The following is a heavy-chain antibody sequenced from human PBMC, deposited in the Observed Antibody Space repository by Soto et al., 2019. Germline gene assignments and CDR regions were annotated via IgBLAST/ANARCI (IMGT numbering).Heavy chain of an antibody. J-gene: IGHJ5*02. V-gene: IGHV4-39*01. CDR2: IYYSGST. D-gene: IGHD6-19*01. CDR3: ASSPISSGWYLTSLDWFDP. Sequence: SETLSLTXTVSGGSISSSSYYWGWIRQPPGKGLEWIGSIYYSGSTYYNPSLKSRVTISVDTSKNQFSLKLSSVTAADTAVYYCASSPISSGWYLTSLDWFDPWGQGTLVTVSS. CDR1: GGSISSSSYY.